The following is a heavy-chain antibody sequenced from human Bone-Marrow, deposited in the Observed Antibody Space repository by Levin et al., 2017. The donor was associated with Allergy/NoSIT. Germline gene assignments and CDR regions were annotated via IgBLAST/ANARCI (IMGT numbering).Heavy chain of an antibody. Sequence: SQTLSLTCAISGDSVSSTSVAWNWIRQSPSRGPEWLGRTYYRSRWFNDYAVSVKSRIIINPDTSKNQFSLQLNSVTPEDTAVYYCARGKYSGFDMWGQGTMVTVSS. CDR1: GDSVSSTSVA. CDR3: ARGKYSGFDM. D-gene: IGHD2/OR15-2a*01. CDR2: TYYRSRWFN. V-gene: IGHV6-1*01. J-gene: IGHJ3*02.